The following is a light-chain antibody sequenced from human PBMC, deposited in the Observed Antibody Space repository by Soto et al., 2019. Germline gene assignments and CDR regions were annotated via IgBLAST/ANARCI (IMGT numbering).Light chain of an antibody. CDR3: QLRRT. CDR2: GAS. J-gene: IGKJ1*01. CDR1: QSVSSSY. Sequence: EIVLTQSPGTLSLSPGERVTLSCRASQSVSSSYLAWHQQKPGQAPRLLIYGASSRATGIPDRFSGSGSGTDFTLTISRLEPEDFAVYYCQLRRTFGQGTKVEIK. V-gene: IGKV3-20*01.